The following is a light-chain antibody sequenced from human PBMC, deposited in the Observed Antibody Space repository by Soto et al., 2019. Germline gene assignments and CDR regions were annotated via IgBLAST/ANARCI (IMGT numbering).Light chain of an antibody. V-gene: IGKV1-17*01. CDR2: AAS. CDR3: LQHAAYPRT. Sequence: DIQMTQSPSSLSASAGDTVTITCRASQDIRNALGWFQQKPGRVPKRLIFAASSLQVGVPSRFSGSGSGTEFTLTISSLQAEDFATYYCLQHAAYPRTFGQGTKVEIK. J-gene: IGKJ1*01. CDR1: QDIRNA.